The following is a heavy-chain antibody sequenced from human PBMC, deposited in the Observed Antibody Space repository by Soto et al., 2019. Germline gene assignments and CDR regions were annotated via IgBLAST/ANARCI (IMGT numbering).Heavy chain of an antibody. J-gene: IGHJ6*02. CDR3: ARQGYDFWRNPPYGMDV. CDR2: IWYDGSNK. V-gene: IGHV3-33*01. CDR1: GFTFSSYG. D-gene: IGHD3-3*01. Sequence: PGGSLRLSCAPSGFTFSSYGIHWVRQAPGKGLEWVAVIWYDGSNKYYADSVKGRFTISRDNSKNTLYLQMNSLRAEDTAVYYCARQGYDFWRNPPYGMDVWGQGTTVTVSS.